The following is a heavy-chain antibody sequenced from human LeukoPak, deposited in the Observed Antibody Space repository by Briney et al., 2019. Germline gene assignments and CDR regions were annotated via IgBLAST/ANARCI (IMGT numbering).Heavy chain of an antibody. CDR2: IYSGGST. Sequence: GGSLRLSCAASGFTVSSNYMSWVRQAPGKGLEWVSVIYSGGSTYYADSVKGRFTISRDNSKNTLYLQMNSLRAEDTAVYYCARVTCGGDYYLFDYWGQGTLVTVSS. V-gene: IGHV3-53*01. CDR1: GFTVSSNY. J-gene: IGHJ4*02. D-gene: IGHD2-21*02. CDR3: ARVTCGGDYYLFDY.